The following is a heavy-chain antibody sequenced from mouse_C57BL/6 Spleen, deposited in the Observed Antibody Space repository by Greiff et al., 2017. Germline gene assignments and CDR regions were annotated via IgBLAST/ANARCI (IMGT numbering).Heavy chain of an antibody. J-gene: IGHJ2*01. V-gene: IGHV1-80*01. CDR3: ARGDDSNYVGGLDY. D-gene: IGHD2-5*01. Sequence: VKLMESGAELVKPGASVTISCKASGYAFSSYWMNWVKQRPGKGLEWIGQIYPGDGDTNYNGKFKGKATLTADKSSSTAYMQLSSLTSEDSAVYFCARGDDSNYVGGLDYWGQGTTLTVSS. CDR2: IYPGDGDT. CDR1: GYAFSSYW.